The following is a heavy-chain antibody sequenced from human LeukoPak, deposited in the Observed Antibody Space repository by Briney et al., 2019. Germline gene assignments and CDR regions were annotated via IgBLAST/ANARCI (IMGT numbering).Heavy chain of an antibody. J-gene: IGHJ4*02. CDR1: STSSYY. Sequence: STSSYYWGWIRQPPGKGLEWVSAISGSGGSTYYADSVKGRFTISRDNSKNTLYLQMNSLRAEDTAVYYCARENDFPDYWGQGTLVTVSS. D-gene: IGHD2-21*02. CDR3: ARENDFPDY. CDR2: ISGSGGST. V-gene: IGHV3-23*01.